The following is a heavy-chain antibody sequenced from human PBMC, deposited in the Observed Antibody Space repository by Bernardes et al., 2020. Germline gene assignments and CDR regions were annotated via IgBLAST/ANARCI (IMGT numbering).Heavy chain of an antibody. V-gene: IGHV1-8*01. D-gene: IGHD2-15*01. CDR1: GYTFTSYD. J-gene: IGHJ6*04. CDR3: ARARCSGGSCLGYYGMDV. CDR2: MNPNSGNT. Sequence: ASVKASCKASGYTFTSYDINWVRQATGQGLEWMGWMNPNSGNTGYAQKFQGRVTMTRNTSISTAYMELSSLRSEDTAVYYCARARCSGGSCLGYYGMDVWGKGTTVTVSS.